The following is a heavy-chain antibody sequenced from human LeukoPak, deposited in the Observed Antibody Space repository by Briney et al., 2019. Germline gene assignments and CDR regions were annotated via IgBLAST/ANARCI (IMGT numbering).Heavy chain of an antibody. V-gene: IGHV3-23*01. CDR2: IGSSGDIT. Sequence: SCKASGGTFSGYAISWVRQAPGMGLEWVSSIGSSGDITYYADSVKGRFTISRDNSKNTLYLQMNSLRAEDTAVYYCAKDVDNGDYVVYWGQGTLVTVSS. CDR1: GGTFSGYA. CDR3: AKDVDNGDYVVY. J-gene: IGHJ4*02. D-gene: IGHD4-17*01.